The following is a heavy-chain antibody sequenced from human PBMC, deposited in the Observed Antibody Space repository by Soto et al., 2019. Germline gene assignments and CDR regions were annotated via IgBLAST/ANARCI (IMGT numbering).Heavy chain of an antibody. D-gene: IGHD3-3*01. J-gene: IGHJ4*02. V-gene: IGHV2-5*02. Sequence: QITLNESGPTQVKPRQTLTLTCTVSGFSLTTSGVGVGWIRQSPGKAPDWLSLIYWDDDKRYSPSLKSRLTITKDTSKNQVVLTMADLDPADTATYYCAHRVLRTVFGLVTTTAIYFDFWGQGTPVAVSS. CDR2: IYWDDDK. CDR3: AHRVLRTVFGLVTTTAIYFDF. CDR1: GFSLTTSGVG.